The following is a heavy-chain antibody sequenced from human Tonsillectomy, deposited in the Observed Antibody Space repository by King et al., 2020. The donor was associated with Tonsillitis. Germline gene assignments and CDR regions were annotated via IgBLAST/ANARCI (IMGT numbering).Heavy chain of an antibody. CDR3: ARDRYYDFWSGYYHWSNWYFDL. CDR1: GGSISSYY. V-gene: IGHV4-59*01. CDR2: IYYSGST. J-gene: IGHJ2*01. Sequence: VQLQESGPGLVKPSETLSLTCTVSGGSISSYYWSWIRQPPGKGLEWIGYIYYSGSTNYNPSLKSRVTISVDTSKNQFSLKLSSVTAADTAVYYCARDRYYDFWSGYYHWSNWYFDLWGRGTLVTVSS. D-gene: IGHD3-3*01.